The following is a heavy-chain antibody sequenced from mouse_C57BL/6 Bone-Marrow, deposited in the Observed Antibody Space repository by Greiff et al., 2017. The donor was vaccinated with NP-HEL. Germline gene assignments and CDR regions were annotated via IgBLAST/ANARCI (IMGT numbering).Heavy chain of an antibody. CDR1: GYTFTGYW. V-gene: IGHV1-9*01. J-gene: IGHJ1*03. D-gene: IGHD1-1*01. CDR3: ARPLRGRYGYFDV. Sequence: VQLQQSGAELIKPGASVKLSCKATGYTFTGYWIEWVKQRPGHGLEWIGEILPGSGSTNYNEKFKGKATFTADTSSNTAYLQLISLTTEDSAISYCARPLRGRYGYFDVWGTGTTVTVSS. CDR2: ILPGSGST.